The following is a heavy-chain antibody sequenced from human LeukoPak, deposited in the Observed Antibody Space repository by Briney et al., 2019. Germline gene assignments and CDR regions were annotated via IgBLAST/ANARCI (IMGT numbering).Heavy chain of an antibody. CDR3: ARDPLPPYDSSGYWDR. CDR1: GFSFSRYT. V-gene: IGHV3-21*01. D-gene: IGHD3-22*01. Sequence: GGSLRLSCAASGFSFSRYTLNWVRQAPGKGLEWFSSMSGIGSYIYYADSVKGRFTISRDNAKNSLYLEMNSLRAEDTAVYYCARDPLPPYDSSGYWDRWGQGTLVTVSS. J-gene: IGHJ5*02. CDR2: MSGIGSYI.